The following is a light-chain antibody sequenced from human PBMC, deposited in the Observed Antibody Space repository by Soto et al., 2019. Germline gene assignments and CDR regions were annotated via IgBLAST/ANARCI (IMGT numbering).Light chain of an antibody. CDR2: EVS. Sequence: QSVLTQPASVSWSPGQSITIACTGTSSDVGGYNDVSWYQQHPGKAPKLIIYEVSNRPSGVSNRFSGSKSGNTASLTISGLQAEDEADYYCRSYTSRSTLVFGTGTKLTVL. J-gene: IGLJ1*01. CDR3: RSYTSRSTLV. V-gene: IGLV2-14*01. CDR1: SSDVGGYND.